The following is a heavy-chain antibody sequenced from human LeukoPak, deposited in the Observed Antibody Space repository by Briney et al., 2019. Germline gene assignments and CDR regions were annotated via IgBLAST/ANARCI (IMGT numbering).Heavy chain of an antibody. V-gene: IGHV3-33*01. J-gene: IGHJ4*02. CDR2: IWYDGSNK. CDR1: GFTFSSYG. Sequence: SGGSLRLSCAASGFTFSSYGMHWVRQAPGKGLEWVAVIWYDGSNKYYADSVKGRFTISRDNSKNTLYLQMNSLRAEDTAVYYCARGRGIENYFDYWGQGTLVTVSS. CDR3: ARGRGIENYFDY.